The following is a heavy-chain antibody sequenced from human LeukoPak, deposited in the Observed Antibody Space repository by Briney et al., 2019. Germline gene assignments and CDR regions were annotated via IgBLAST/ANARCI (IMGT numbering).Heavy chain of an antibody. J-gene: IGHJ6*03. CDR2: INHSGST. CDR3: ARHLSYYYYMDV. CDR1: GGSFSGYY. Sequence: SETLSLTCAVYGGSFSGYYWSWIRQPPGKGLEWIGEINHSGSTNYNPSLRSRVTISVDTSKNQFSLKLSSVTAADTAVYYCARHLSYYYYMDVWGKGTTVTVSS. V-gene: IGHV4-34*01.